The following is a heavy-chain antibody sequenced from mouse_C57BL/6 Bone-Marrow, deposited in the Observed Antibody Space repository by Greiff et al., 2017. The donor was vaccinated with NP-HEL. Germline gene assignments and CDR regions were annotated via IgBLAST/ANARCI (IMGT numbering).Heavy chain of an antibody. Sequence: EVKVEESGGGLVKPGGSLKLSCAASGFTFSDYGMHWVRQAPEKGLEWVAYISSGSSTIYYADTVKGRFTISRDNAKNTLFLQMTSLRSEDTAMYYCARQLRLRGYYAMDYWGQGTSVTVSS. CDR2: ISSGSSTI. J-gene: IGHJ4*01. CDR3: ARQLRLRGYYAMDY. V-gene: IGHV5-17*01. CDR1: GFTFSDYG. D-gene: IGHD3-2*02.